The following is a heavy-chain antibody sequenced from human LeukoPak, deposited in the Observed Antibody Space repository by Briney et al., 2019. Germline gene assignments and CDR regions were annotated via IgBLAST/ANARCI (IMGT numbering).Heavy chain of an antibody. V-gene: IGHV1-8*02. J-gene: IGHJ6*03. Sequence: ASVKVSCKASGYSFTSHYMHWVRQATGQGLEWMGWMNPNSGNTGYAQKFQGRVTMTRNTSISTAYMELSSLRSEDTAVYYCARGPRYYYDSSGYQPLYYYYYMDVWGKGTTVTISS. CDR2: MNPNSGNT. CDR1: GYSFTSHY. D-gene: IGHD3-22*01. CDR3: ARGPRYYYDSSGYQPLYYYYYMDV.